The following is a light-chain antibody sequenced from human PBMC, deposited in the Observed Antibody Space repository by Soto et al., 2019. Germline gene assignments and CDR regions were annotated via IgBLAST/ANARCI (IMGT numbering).Light chain of an antibody. CDR1: QSVSSK. Sequence: ELVMTQSPATLSVSPGERATLSCRASQSVSSKLAWYQQKPGQAPRLLIYGASTRATGIPARFSGIGCGTEFTLPTSSLQPEDFLAYYCQQYNNWPPITFGQGTRLEIK. V-gene: IGKV3-15*01. CDR2: GAS. CDR3: QQYNNWPPIT. J-gene: IGKJ5*01.